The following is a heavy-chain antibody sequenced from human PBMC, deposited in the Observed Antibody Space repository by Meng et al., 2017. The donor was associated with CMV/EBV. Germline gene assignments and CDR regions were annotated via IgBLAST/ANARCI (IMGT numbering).Heavy chain of an antibody. Sequence: QVSLVTVGVWVKQLGPSGKDSCKVSGYTFPSDGISWVQQAPGPELGWMGWIRAYNGNTDYAQKLQGRVTMTTDTSTSTAYMELRSLRYDDTAVYYCARGRRGADNWFDPWGQGTLVTVSS. CDR3: ARGRRGADNWFDP. CDR2: IRAYNGNT. CDR1: GYTFPSDG. J-gene: IGHJ5*02. V-gene: IGHV1-18*01.